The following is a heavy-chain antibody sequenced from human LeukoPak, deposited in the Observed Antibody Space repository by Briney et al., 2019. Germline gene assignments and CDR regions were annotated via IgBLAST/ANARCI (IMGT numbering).Heavy chain of an antibody. CDR3: AKYMGPCSGGSCYVEPLASFDY. CDR2: ISSSGSTI. V-gene: IGHV3-48*03. J-gene: IGHJ4*02. D-gene: IGHD2-15*01. CDR1: GFTFSSYE. Sequence: GGSLRLSCAASGFTFSSYEMNWVRQAPGKGLEWVSYISSSGSTIYYADSVKGRFTISRDNSKNTLYLQMNSPRADDTAVYYCAKYMGPCSGGSCYVEPLASFDYWGQGTLVTVSS.